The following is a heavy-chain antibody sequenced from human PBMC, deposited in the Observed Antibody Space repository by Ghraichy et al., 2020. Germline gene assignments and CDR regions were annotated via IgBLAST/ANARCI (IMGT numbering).Heavy chain of an antibody. D-gene: IGHD2-2*01. V-gene: IGHV4-4*07. Sequence: SETLSLTCTVSGGSISSYYWSWIRQPAGKGLEWIGRIYTSGSTNYNPSLKSRVTMSVDTSKNQFSLKLSSVTAADTAVYYCAREEYQLLAIPYFDYWGQGTLVTVSS. CDR3: AREEYQLLAIPYFDY. CDR2: IYTSGST. CDR1: GGSISSYY. J-gene: IGHJ4*02.